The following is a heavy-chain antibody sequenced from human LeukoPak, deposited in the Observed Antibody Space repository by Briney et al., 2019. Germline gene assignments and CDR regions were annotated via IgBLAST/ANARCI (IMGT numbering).Heavy chain of an antibody. CDR2: IKSKTDGETT. CDR3: TTDLGTYYHGSQRLIPIDY. J-gene: IGHJ4*02. Sequence: GGSLRLSCVDSGFTFTNAWMSWVRQAPGKGLEWIGRIKSKTDGETTNYAEPVRGRFTISRDDSKSAVYLRLNSLKIEDTAVYYCTTDLGTYYHGSQRLIPIDYWGQGTLVTVSS. V-gene: IGHV3-15*01. D-gene: IGHD3-10*01. CDR1: GFTFTNAW.